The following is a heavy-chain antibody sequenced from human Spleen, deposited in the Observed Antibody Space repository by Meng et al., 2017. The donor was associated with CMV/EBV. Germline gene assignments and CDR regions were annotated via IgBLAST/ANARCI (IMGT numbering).Heavy chain of an antibody. J-gene: IGHJ6*02. V-gene: IGHV3-23*03. CDR2: IYSGGSST. D-gene: IGHD6-6*01. CDR3: AKDTRTGGVALRPTGYGMDV. Sequence: SCTASGFIFSSHDMHWVRQAPGKGLEWVSVIYSGGSSTSYADPVKGRFTISRDNSKNTLFLQMNSLRAGDTAVYYCAKDTRTGGVALRPTGYGMDVWGQGTTVTVSS. CDR1: GFIFSSHD.